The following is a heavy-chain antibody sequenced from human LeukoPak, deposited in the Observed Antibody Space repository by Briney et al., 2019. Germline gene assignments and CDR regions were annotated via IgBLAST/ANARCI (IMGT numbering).Heavy chain of an antibody. V-gene: IGHV3-21*01. Sequence: GGSLRLSCAASGFTFSSYSMNWVRQAPGKGLEWVSSISSSSSYIYYADPVKGRFTISRDNAKNSLYLQMNSLRAEDTAVYYCARASMVRGVGWFDPWGQGTLVTVSS. CDR1: GFTFSSYS. J-gene: IGHJ5*02. D-gene: IGHD3-10*01. CDR2: ISSSSSYI. CDR3: ARASMVRGVGWFDP.